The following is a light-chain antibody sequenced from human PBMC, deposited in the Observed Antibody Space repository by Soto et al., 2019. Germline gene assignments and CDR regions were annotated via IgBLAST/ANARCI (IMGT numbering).Light chain of an antibody. V-gene: IGLV2-11*01. J-gene: IGLJ1*01. CDR2: DVS. CDR1: SSDVGGYNY. CDR3: CSYAGRYTLHV. Sequence: QSALTQPRSVSGSPGQSVTISCTGTSSDVGGYNYVSWYQQHPGKAPKLIMYDVSKRPSGVPDRFSGSKSGNTASLTISGLQPEDESDYYCCSYAGRYTLHVFGTGTKVTVL.